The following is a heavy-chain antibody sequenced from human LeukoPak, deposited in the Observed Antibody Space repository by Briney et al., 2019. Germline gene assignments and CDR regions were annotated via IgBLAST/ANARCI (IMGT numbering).Heavy chain of an antibody. CDR3: AKDTGIQLWPCYFCY. Sequence: GGSLRLSCAPSGFTFSCYVMSWVREAPGKALEWVSTISGSGGSTYYTDSVKGRFTISRDNSKNTLYLQMNSRRAEDTAVYYCAKDTGIQLWPCYFCYWGQGTLVTVSS. V-gene: IGHV3-23*01. CDR1: GFTFSCYV. J-gene: IGHJ4*02. D-gene: IGHD5-18*01. CDR2: ISGSGGST.